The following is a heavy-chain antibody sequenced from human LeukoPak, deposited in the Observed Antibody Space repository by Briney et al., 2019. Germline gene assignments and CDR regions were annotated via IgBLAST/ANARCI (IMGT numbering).Heavy chain of an antibody. CDR2: ITGGSTTI. CDR1: GFSFSDHS. V-gene: IGHV3-48*01. D-gene: IGHD3-16*01. J-gene: IGHJ4*02. Sequence: GGSLRLSCAASGFSFSDHSMIWVRQAPGKGLEWVSYITGGSTTIYYADSVKGRFTISRDNAKNSLYLQMSSLRAEDTAVYYCARGGVILNFDYWGQGTLVTVSS. CDR3: ARGGVILNFDY.